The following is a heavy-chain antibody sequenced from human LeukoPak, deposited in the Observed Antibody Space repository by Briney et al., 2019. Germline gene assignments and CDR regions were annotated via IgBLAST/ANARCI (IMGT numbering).Heavy chain of an antibody. V-gene: IGHV1-8*01. CDR2: MNPNSGNT. Sequence: ASVKVSCKASGYTFTSYDINWVRQATGQGLEWMGWMNPNSGNTGYAQKLQGRVTMTRNTSISTAYMELSSMRSEDTAVYYCARGLYLEYYYDSSGYCDIWGQGTMVTVSS. CDR3: ARGLYLEYYYDSSGYCDI. CDR1: GYTFTSYD. D-gene: IGHD3-22*01. J-gene: IGHJ3*02.